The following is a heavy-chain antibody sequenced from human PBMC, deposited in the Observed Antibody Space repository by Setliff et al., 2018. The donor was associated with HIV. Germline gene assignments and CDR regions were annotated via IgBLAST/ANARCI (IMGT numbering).Heavy chain of an antibody. CDR2: IYSTGDT. D-gene: IGHD3-3*01. J-gene: IGHJ4*02. Sequence: SETLSLTCSVSGGSISNFYWSWIRQPPGKGLEWVGHIYSTGDTNYNPSLKSRVTLSADTSKNQLSLSLTSVTAADTAVYYCARGNNDLESFDYWGQRALVTVSS. V-gene: IGHV4-4*07. CDR1: GGSISNFY. CDR3: ARGNNDLESFDY.